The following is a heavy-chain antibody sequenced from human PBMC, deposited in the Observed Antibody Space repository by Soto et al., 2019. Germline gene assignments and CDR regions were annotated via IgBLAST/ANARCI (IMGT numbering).Heavy chain of an antibody. CDR2: IHQDGSEK. V-gene: IGHV3-7*04. J-gene: IGHJ4*02. D-gene: IGHD3-10*01. Sequence: EVQLVESGGGLVQPGGSLRLSCAASGFTFNSFWMTWVRQAPGKGLEWVANIHQDGSEKYYVDSVKGRFTISRDNAKYSLYLQMNSRRAEDTAVYYCATGYYGSGSHPGMDWGQGTLVTVSS. CDR1: GFTFNSFW. CDR3: ATGYYGSGSHPGMD.